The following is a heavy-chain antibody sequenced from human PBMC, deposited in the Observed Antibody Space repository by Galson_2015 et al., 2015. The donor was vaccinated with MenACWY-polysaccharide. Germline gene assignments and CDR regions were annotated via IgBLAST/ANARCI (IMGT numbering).Heavy chain of an antibody. CDR2: IYHSGDT. CDR1: GFRVSESF. J-gene: IGHJ4*02. CDR3: ARESNWAYDS. Sequence: ALRFSCAASGFRVSESFLSWVRQVPGRGVEYVSVIYHSGDTYYRDSVRGRFTMSSDAFQNSLYLQMNNLRVEDTAIYFCARESNWAYDSWGTGTLVTVSS. D-gene: IGHD3-16*01. V-gene: IGHV3-53*01.